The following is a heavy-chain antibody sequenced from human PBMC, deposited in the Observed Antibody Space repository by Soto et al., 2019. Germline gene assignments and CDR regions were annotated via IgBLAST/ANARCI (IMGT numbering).Heavy chain of an antibody. V-gene: IGHV3-21*01. J-gene: IGHJ1*01. CDR2: ISSSSSYI. CDR3: ARDFRSGGSWEYFQH. CDR1: GFTFSSYS. D-gene: IGHD2-15*01. Sequence: PGGSLRLSCAASGFTFSSYSMNWVRQAPGKGLEWVSSISSSSSYIYYADSVKGRFTISRDNAKNSLYLQMNSLRAEDTAVYYCARDFRSGGSWEYFQHWGQGTLVTVSS.